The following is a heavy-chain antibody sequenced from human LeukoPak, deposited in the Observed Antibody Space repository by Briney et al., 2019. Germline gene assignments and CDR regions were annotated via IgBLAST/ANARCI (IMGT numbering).Heavy chain of an antibody. CDR3: AKGSYYDSSGSFYFDY. Sequence: TGGSLRLSCAASGFSFSDHWLDWVRQAPGKGLEWVSGISGSGDNTYYADSVKGRFTISRDNSKNTLYVQVNSLGTEDTAAYYCAKGSYYDSSGSFYFDYWGQGTLVTVSS. D-gene: IGHD3-22*01. CDR1: GFSFSDHW. V-gene: IGHV3-23*01. CDR2: ISGSGDNT. J-gene: IGHJ4*02.